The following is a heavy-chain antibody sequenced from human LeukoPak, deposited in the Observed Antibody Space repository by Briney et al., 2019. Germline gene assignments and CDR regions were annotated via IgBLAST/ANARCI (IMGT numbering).Heavy chain of an antibody. CDR1: GYSFANYW. D-gene: IGHD2-15*01. J-gene: IGHJ4*02. V-gene: IGHV5-51*01. Sequence: GESLKISCKGSGYSFANYWIGWARQMPGKGLEWMGIIYPNASDTRYSPSFRGQVTISADKSIATAYLRWNSLKASDTAMYYCALSSGAYGSAGYFDYWGQGTLVTVSS. CDR3: ALSSGAYGSAGYFDY. CDR2: IYPNASDT.